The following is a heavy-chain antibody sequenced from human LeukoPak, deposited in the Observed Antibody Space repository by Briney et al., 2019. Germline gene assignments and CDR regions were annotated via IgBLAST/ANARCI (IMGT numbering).Heavy chain of an antibody. CDR1: GSTFTGYY. J-gene: IGHJ4*02. CDR3: ARDLRAANS. Sequence: ASVKVSCKASGSTFTGYYIHWVRQAPGQGLQYMGWIHPNTVGTGYAQLFQGRVTLTRDTSVSTAYMVLTSLRSDDTAVYYCARDLRAANSWGQGTLVTVSS. CDR2: IHPNTVGT. V-gene: IGHV1-2*02. D-gene: IGHD3-10*01.